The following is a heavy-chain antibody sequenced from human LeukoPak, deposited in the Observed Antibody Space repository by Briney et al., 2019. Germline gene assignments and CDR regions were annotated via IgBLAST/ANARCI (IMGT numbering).Heavy chain of an antibody. CDR2: IYYSGST. CDR3: ARVPAGRGYSYGDFDY. J-gene: IGHJ4*02. V-gene: IGHV4-39*07. Sequence: SETLSLTCTVSGGSISSSSYYWGWIRQPPGKGLEWIGSIYYSGSTYYNPSLKSRVTISVDTSKNQFSLKLSSVTAADTAVYYCARVPAGRGYSYGDFDYWGQGTLVTVSS. CDR1: GGSISSSSYY. D-gene: IGHD5-18*01.